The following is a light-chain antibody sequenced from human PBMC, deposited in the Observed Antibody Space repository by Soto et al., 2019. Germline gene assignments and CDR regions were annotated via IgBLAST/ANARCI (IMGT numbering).Light chain of an antibody. Sequence: EIVLTQSPGTLSLSPGERATLSCRASQSVSSNNLAWYQQRPGQAPRVVIYGASTRATGIPERFSGSGSGTDFTLTISSLQSEDFAVYYCQQYNNWPRTFGQGTKLEIK. CDR3: QQYNNWPRT. J-gene: IGKJ2*01. CDR2: GAS. V-gene: IGKV3D-15*01. CDR1: QSVSSN.